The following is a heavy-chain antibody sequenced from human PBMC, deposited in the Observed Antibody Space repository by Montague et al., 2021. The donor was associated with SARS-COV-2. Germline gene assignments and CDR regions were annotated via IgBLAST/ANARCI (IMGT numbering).Heavy chain of an antibody. J-gene: IGHJ3*02. CDR3: ARRGRKLLPVATTIGGFDI. V-gene: IGHV4-39*02. CDR2: IYDSGST. D-gene: IGHD5-12*01. Sequence: SETLSLTCTVSGGSISSSNYYWDWIHQPPGKGLEWIGSIYDSGSTYYXPSLKSRVTISVDTSKNHFSLKLSSVTAADTAVYYCARRGRKLLPVATTIGGFDIWGQGTMVTVSS. CDR1: GGSISSSNYY.